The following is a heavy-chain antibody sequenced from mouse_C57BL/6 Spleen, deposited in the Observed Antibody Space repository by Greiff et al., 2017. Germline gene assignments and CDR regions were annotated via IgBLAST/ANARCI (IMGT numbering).Heavy chain of an antibody. J-gene: IGHJ1*03. CDR2: INPNNGGT. Sequence: EVQLQQSGPELVKPGASVQISCKASGYTFTDYYMNWVKQSHGKSLEWIGDINPNNGGTSYNQKFKGKATLTVDKSSSTAYMELRSLTSEDSAVYYCARRSFGWDFDVWGTGTTVTFSS. CDR1: GYTFTDYY. CDR3: ARRSFGWDFDV. V-gene: IGHV1-26*01.